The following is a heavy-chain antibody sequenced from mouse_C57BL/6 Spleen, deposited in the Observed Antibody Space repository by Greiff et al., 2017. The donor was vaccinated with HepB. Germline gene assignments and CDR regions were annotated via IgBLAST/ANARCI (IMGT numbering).Heavy chain of an antibody. CDR1: GYSITSGYY. V-gene: IGHV3-6*01. CDR2: ISYDGSN. D-gene: IGHD2-2*01. J-gene: IGHJ3*01. CDR3: ARAGDGYGFAY. Sequence: EVQLQQSGPGLVKPSQSLSLTCSVTGYSITSGYYWNWIRQFPGNNLEWMGYISYDGSNNYNPSLKNRISITRDTSKNQFFLKLNSVTTEDTATYYCARAGDGYGFAYWGQGTLVTVSA.